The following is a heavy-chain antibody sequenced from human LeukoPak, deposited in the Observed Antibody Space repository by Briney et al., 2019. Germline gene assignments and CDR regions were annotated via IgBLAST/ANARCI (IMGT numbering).Heavy chain of an antibody. V-gene: IGHV4-4*02. CDR1: GGSISSSNW. D-gene: IGHD2-2*01. CDR3: ARSRYCSSTSCFSPPIHDAFDI. CDR2: IYHSGST. J-gene: IGHJ3*02. Sequence: SETLSLTCAVSGGSISSSNWWSWVRQPPGKGLEWIGEIYHSGSTNYNPSLKSRVTISVDKSKNQFSLKLSSVTAADTAVYYCARSRYCSSTSCFSPPIHDAFDIWGQGTMVTVSS.